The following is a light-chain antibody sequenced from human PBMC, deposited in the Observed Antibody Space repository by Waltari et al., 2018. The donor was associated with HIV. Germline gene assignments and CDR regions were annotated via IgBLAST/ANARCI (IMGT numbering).Light chain of an antibody. CDR2: RNK. V-gene: IGLV1-47*01. J-gene: IGLJ2*01. CDR3: AAWDDSLSGQV. Sequence: QSVLTQPPSASGTPGQRVTTSCSGSGSNIGSNYVYWYQQRPGTAPKLLIYRNKQRPSGVPDRFSGSKSGTSASLASSGLRSEDEADYYCAAWDDSLSGQVFGGGTKLTVL. CDR1: GSNIGSNY.